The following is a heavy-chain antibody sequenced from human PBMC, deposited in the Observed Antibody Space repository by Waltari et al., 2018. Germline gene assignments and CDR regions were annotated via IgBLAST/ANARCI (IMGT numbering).Heavy chain of an antibody. CDR2: IYYSGST. Sequence: QVQLQESGPGLVKPSQTLSLTCTVSGGSISSGGYYWSWIRQHPGKGLEWIGYIYYSGSTYYNPSLKSRVTISVDTSKNQFSLKLSSVTAADTAVYYCARGEDHYDFWSGQAGYFDYWGQGTLVTVSS. CDR1: GGSISSGGYY. CDR3: ARGEDHYDFWSGQAGYFDY. D-gene: IGHD3-3*01. V-gene: IGHV4-31*03. J-gene: IGHJ4*02.